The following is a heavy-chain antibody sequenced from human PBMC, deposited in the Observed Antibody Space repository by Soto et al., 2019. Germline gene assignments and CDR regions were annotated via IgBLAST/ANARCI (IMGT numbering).Heavy chain of an antibody. CDR3: ARWPDGYYYYGMDV. CDR2: MNPNSGNT. Sequence: QVQLVQSGAEVKKPGASVKVSCKASGYTFTSYDINWVRQATGQGLEWMGWMNPNSGNTGYAQKFXGXVXXTRNTSISTAYMELSSLRSEETAVYYCARWPDGYYYYGMDVWGQGTTVTVSS. V-gene: IGHV1-8*01. CDR1: GYTFTSYD. J-gene: IGHJ6*02.